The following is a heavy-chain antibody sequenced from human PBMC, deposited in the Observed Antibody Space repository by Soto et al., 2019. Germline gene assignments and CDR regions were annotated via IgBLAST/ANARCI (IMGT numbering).Heavy chain of an antibody. D-gene: IGHD3-9*01. CDR3: ARTSGLYDILTTIIPSHYFDY. Sequence: SETLSLTCAVYGGSFSVYYWSWVRQPPGKGLEWIGEINHSGSTNYNPSLKSRVTISVDTSKNQFSLKLSSVTAADTAVYYCARTSGLYDILTTIIPSHYFDYWGQGTLVTVSS. V-gene: IGHV4-34*01. J-gene: IGHJ4*02. CDR2: INHSGST. CDR1: GGSFSVYY.